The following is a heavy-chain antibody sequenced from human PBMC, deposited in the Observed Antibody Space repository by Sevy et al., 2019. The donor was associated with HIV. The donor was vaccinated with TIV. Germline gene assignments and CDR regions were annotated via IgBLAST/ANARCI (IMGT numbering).Heavy chain of an antibody. CDR1: GGSFSGYY. D-gene: IGHD1-26*01. CDR2: INHSGST. V-gene: IGHV4-34*01. CDR3: ARVGATRGRNIDY. Sequence: SETLSLTCAVYGGSFSGYYWSWIRQPPGKGLEWIGEINHSGSTNYNPSLKSRVTISVDTSKNQFSLKLSSVTAADTAVYYCARVGATRGRNIDYWGQGTLVTVSS. J-gene: IGHJ4*02.